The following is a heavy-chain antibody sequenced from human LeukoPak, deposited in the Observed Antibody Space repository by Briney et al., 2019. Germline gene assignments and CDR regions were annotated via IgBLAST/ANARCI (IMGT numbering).Heavy chain of an antibody. Sequence: SETLSLTCTVSGGSISSYYWSLIRQAPGKGLEWIGYIYHSGGTNYNPSLKNRVTISVDTSKKQFSLRLSSVTAADTAVYYCARVNGDHLDYWGQGTLVTVSS. V-gene: IGHV4-59*01. J-gene: IGHJ4*02. D-gene: IGHD4-17*01. CDR3: ARVNGDHLDY. CDR1: GGSISSYY. CDR2: IYHSGGT.